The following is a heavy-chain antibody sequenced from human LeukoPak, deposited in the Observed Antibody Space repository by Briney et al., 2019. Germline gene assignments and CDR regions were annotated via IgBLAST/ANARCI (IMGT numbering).Heavy chain of an antibody. V-gene: IGHV4-39*07. CDR1: GGSISSRPYY. Sequence: SETLSLTCTVSGGSISSRPYYWGWVRQPPGKGLEWIGTISYSGSTFCNPSLKSRVTISVDTSKNQFSLKLRSVTAADTAVYYCARSPTKRVPEDYWGQGTLVTVSS. CDR2: ISYSGST. D-gene: IGHD2-2*01. J-gene: IGHJ4*02. CDR3: ARSPTKRVPEDY.